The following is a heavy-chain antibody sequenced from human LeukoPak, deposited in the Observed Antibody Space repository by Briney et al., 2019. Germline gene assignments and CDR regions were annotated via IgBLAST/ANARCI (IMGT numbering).Heavy chain of an antibody. V-gene: IGHV3-48*03. CDR3: ARYQWELRPHYYYYMDV. D-gene: IGHD1-26*01. CDR2: ISSSGSTI. CDR1: GFTFSSYE. Sequence: PGGSLRLSCAASGFTFSSYEMNWVRQAPRKGLEWVSYISSSGSTIYYADSVEGRFTISRDNAKNSLYLQMNSLRAEDTAVYYCARYQWELRPHYYYYMDVWGKGTTVTISS. J-gene: IGHJ6*03.